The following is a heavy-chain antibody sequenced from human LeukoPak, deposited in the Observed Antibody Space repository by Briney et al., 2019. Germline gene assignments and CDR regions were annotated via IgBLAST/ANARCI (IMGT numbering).Heavy chain of an antibody. D-gene: IGHD3-22*01. CDR2: IKNDGREK. CDR1: GFTLSSYW. Sequence: GGPLRLSCAASGFTLSSYWMRWAPQAPGKGREGVDNIKNDGREKYHVASVKGRFTISRDNAKTSLYLQMTSLRAEDTAVYYCAREVPGYYDSSGYYDYWGQGTLVTVSS. V-gene: IGHV3-7*01. J-gene: IGHJ4*02. CDR3: AREVPGYYDSSGYYDY.